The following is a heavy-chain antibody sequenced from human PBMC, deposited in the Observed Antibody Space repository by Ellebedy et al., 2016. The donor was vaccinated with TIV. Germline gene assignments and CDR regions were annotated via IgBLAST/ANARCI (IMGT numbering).Heavy chain of an antibody. CDR2: IKSKTDGGAA. J-gene: IGHJ4*02. V-gene: IGHV3-15*01. D-gene: IGHD5-18*01. Sequence: GESLKISCAASGFTFSNAWMNWVRQAPGKGLEWVGRIKSKTDGGAADYAAPVKGRFTISRDDSKNTLYVQMNSLKTEDTAVYFCTTVYRYNYDSVWGQGTLVTVSS. CDR3: TTVYRYNYDSV. CDR1: GFTFSNAW.